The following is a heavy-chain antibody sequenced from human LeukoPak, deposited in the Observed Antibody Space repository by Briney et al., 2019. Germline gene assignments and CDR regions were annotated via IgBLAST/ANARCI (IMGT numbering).Heavy chain of an antibody. CDR1: GYTFTAYL. V-gene: IGHV1-2*02. CDR2: INPNRGET. Sequence: GASVKVSCEASGYTFTAYLLHWVRQAPGQGLEWVGWINPNRGETDYAQNFQGRVTMTRDTSINTAYMDLNRLRPDDTAVYYCVRSPTSGTYYNRPYYFDYWGQGTLVTVSS. J-gene: IGHJ4*02. CDR3: VRSPTSGTYYNRPYYFDY. D-gene: IGHD3-10*01.